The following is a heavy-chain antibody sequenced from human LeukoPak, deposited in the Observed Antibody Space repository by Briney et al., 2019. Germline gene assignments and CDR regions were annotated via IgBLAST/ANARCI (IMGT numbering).Heavy chain of an antibody. CDR1: GVTVSSYW. D-gene: IGHD1-26*01. V-gene: IGHV3-74*01. CDR2: INSDGSVT. Sequence: GGSLRLSCAASGVTVSSYWMHWVRQAPGKGLVWVSRINSDGSVTNYADSVEGRFTISRDNAENTLYLQMNDLRAEDTAVYYCVTDRYSDSAFGDWGQGTLVTVSS. J-gene: IGHJ4*02. CDR3: VTDRYSDSAFGD.